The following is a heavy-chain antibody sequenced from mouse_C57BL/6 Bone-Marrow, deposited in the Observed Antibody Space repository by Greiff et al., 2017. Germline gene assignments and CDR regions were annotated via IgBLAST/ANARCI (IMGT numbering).Heavy chain of an antibody. J-gene: IGHJ3*01. Sequence: EVNVVESVAELVRPGASVKLSCTASGFNIKNTYMHWVKQRPEQGLEWIGRIDPANGNTKYAPKFQGKATITADTSSNTAYLQLSSLTSEDTALYYCARVPDSSGYFAYWGQGTLVTVSA. CDR1: GFNIKNTY. D-gene: IGHD3-2*02. CDR3: ARVPDSSGYFAY. V-gene: IGHV14-3*01. CDR2: IDPANGNT.